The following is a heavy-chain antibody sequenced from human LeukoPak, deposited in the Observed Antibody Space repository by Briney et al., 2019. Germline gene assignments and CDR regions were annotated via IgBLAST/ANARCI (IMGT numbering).Heavy chain of an antibody. CDR3: ARVPAAPRLYMDV. D-gene: IGHD2-2*01. CDR1: GGSISSGDYY. J-gene: IGHJ6*02. Sequence: SETLSLTCTVSGGSISSGDYYWSWIRQPPGKGLEWIGYIYYSGSTYYNPSLKSRVTISVDTSKNQFSLKLSSVTAADTAVYYCARVPAAPRLYMDVWGQGTTVIVSS. CDR2: IYYSGST. V-gene: IGHV4-30-4*02.